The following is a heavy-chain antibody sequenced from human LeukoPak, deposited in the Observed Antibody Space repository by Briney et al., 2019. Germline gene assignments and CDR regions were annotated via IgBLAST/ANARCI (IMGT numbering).Heavy chain of an antibody. J-gene: IGHJ4*02. V-gene: IGHV3-9*01. CDR1: GFTFDDYS. CDR3: AKDIFTMVRGVVDY. CDR2: ISWNSGSI. Sequence: GGSLRLSCAASGFTFDDYSMHWVRQAPGKGLEWVSGISWNSGSIGYADSVKGRFTISRDNAKNSLYLQMNSLRAEDTALYYCAKDIFTMVRGVVDYWGQGTLVTVSS. D-gene: IGHD3-10*01.